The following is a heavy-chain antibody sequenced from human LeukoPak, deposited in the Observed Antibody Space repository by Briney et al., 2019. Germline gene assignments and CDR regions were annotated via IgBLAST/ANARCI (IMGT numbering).Heavy chain of an antibody. CDR2: ISSSSSYI. Sequence: GGSLRLSCAASGFTFSTYTMYWVRHPPGKGLEWVSSISSSSSYIYYADSVKGRFTISSDNAKNSLYLQMNSLRAEDTAVYYCARGPYYDFWSGTITPLPPDYWGQGTLVTVSS. V-gene: IGHV3-21*01. J-gene: IGHJ4*02. D-gene: IGHD3-3*01. CDR1: GFTFSTYT. CDR3: ARGPYYDFWSGTITPLPPDY.